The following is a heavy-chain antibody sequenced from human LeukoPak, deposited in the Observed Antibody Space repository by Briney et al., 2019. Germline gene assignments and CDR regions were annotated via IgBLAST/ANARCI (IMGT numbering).Heavy chain of an antibody. CDR1: GFTFSSYG. Sequence: GRSLRLSCAASGFTFSSYGMHGVRQAPGKGLEWVAVISYDGSNKYYADSVKGRFTISRDNSKNTLYLQMNSLRAEDTAVYYCAKATVEGDPYYYYYGMDVWGQGTTVTVSS. V-gene: IGHV3-30*18. CDR2: ISYDGSNK. CDR3: AKATVEGDPYYYYYGMDV. D-gene: IGHD2-21*02. J-gene: IGHJ6*02.